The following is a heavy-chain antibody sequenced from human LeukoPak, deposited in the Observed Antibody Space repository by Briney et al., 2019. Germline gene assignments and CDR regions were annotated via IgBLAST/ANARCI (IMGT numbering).Heavy chain of an antibody. D-gene: IGHD3-9*01. Sequence: GGSLRLSCAASGFTVSSNHMSWVRQAPGKGLEWVSVIYGASSTYYADSVNGRFTISRDDSKNTLYLQMNSLRAKDTAVYYCARGSLLRYFDWPDWGQGTLVTVSS. CDR1: GFTVSSNH. V-gene: IGHV3-53*01. J-gene: IGHJ4*02. CDR2: IYGASST. CDR3: ARGSLLRYFDWPD.